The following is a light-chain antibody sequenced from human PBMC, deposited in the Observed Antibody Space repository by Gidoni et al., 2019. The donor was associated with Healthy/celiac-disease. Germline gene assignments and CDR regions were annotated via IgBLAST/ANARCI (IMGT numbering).Light chain of an antibody. CDR2: GAS. CDR3: QQYNNWLWT. Sequence: PATLSVSPGERATLSCRASQSVSSNLAWYQQKPGQAPRLLIYGASTRATGIPARFSGSGSGTEFTLTISSLQSEDFAVYYCQQYNNWLWTFGQGTKVEIK. J-gene: IGKJ1*01. CDR1: QSVSSN. V-gene: IGKV3-15*01.